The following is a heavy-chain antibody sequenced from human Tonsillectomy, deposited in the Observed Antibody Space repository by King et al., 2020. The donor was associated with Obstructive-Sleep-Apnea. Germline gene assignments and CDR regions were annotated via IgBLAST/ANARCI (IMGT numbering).Heavy chain of an antibody. D-gene: IGHD2-15*01. CDR3: ARARYCSTGSCYFDY. Sequence: VQLVESGGGLVQPGGSLRLSCAASGFTFSSDWMHWVRQAPGKGLVWVSRIFSDGSTTSCADSVMGRFPISRDNANNTLDVQMNSLRAEDTAVYYCARARYCSTGSCYFDYWGQGTLVTVSS. V-gene: IGHV3-74*01. CDR1: GFTFSSDW. CDR2: IFSDGSTT. J-gene: IGHJ4*02.